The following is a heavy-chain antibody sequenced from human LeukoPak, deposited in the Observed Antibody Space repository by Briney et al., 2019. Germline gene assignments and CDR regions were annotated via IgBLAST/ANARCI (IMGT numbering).Heavy chain of an antibody. V-gene: IGHV3-23*01. J-gene: IGHJ4*02. CDR1: GFTFSTYG. CDR2: ISGSGDNT. D-gene: IGHD3-22*01. CDR3: AKGSYYDSSGSFYFDY. Sequence: GGSLRLSCAASGFTFSTYGMHWVRQAPGKGLEWVSGISGSGDNTYHADSVKGRFTISRDNSKNTLYVQVNSLGTEDTAAYYCAKGSYYDSSGSFYFDYWGQGTLVTVSS.